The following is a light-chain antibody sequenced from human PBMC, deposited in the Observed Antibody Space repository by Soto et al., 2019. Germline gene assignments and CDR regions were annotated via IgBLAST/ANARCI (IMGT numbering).Light chain of an antibody. Sequence: QSVLTQPPSASGTPGQRVTISCSGSSSNIGTNYVYWYHQLPGTAPKLLIYRNNQRSSGVPDRFSGSKSGTSASLAISGLRSEDEADYYCAAWDDSLSGVMFGGGTKLTVL. CDR1: SSNIGTNY. V-gene: IGLV1-47*01. J-gene: IGLJ3*02. CDR3: AAWDDSLSGVM. CDR2: RNN.